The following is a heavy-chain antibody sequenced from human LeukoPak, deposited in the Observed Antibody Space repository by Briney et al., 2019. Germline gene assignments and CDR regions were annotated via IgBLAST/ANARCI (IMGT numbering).Heavy chain of an antibody. Sequence: GRSLRLSCAASGFTLSTYAMHWVRQAPGKGLEWVAVISSDGRDKKYADSVKGRFSISRDNSKNTLSLQMDSLRSEDTAMYYCAKDGGSGILYWGQGTLVTVSS. CDR3: AKDGGSGILY. V-gene: IGHV3-30*04. CDR2: ISSDGRDK. J-gene: IGHJ4*02. D-gene: IGHD3-10*01. CDR1: GFTLSTYA.